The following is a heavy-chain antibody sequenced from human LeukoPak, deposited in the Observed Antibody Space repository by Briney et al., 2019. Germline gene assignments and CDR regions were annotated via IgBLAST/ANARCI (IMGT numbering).Heavy chain of an antibody. J-gene: IGHJ4*02. D-gene: IGHD1-26*01. CDR1: GFTFSSYG. V-gene: IGHV3-30*02. Sequence: GGSLRLSCTASGFTFSSYGMHWVRQAPGKGLEWVAFIRYDGSNKYYADSVKGRFTISRDNSKNTLYLQMNSLRAEDTAVYYCAKRACGSYLLLLGCYFDYWGQGTLVTVSS. CDR3: AKRACGSYLLLLGCYFDY. CDR2: IRYDGSNK.